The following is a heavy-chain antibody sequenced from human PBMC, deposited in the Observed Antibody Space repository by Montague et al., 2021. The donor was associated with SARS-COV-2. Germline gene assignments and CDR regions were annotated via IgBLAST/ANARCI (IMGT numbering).Heavy chain of an antibody. CDR2: MSGGNSYT. CDR1: GFTLSDYY. V-gene: IGHV3-11*05. J-gene: IGHJ6*04. Sequence: SLRLSCEASGFTLSDYYMTLIRQAPGKGLEWISYMSGGNSYTDYAHSVKGRFTISRDKAKNSLYLQMNSLRAEDAAVYYCARGKTHCSGGSCYNYGMDVWGKGTTVTVSS. D-gene: IGHD2-15*01. CDR3: ARGKTHCSGGSCYNYGMDV.